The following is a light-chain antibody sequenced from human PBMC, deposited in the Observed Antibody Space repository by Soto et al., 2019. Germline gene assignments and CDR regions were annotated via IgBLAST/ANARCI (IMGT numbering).Light chain of an antibody. Sequence: DIQMTQSPSSLSASVGDRVTITCRASQSISYFLNWYQQKPGKAPTLLIYTASNLQDGVPSRFSGSGSGTEFTLTISSLEPEEFAIYYCQQGYRTPLAFGGGTKVEI. CDR1: QSISYF. V-gene: IGKV1-39*01. CDR3: QQGYRTPLA. CDR2: TAS. J-gene: IGKJ4*01.